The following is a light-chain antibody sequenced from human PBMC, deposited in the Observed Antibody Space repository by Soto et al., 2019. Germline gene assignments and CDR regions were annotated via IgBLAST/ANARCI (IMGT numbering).Light chain of an antibody. V-gene: IGLV2-14*03. J-gene: IGLJ3*02. CDR3: SSYTTSTTRV. CDR1: SNDIGVYNF. Sequence: QSALTQPASVSGSPGQSITISCTGTSNDIGVYNFVSWYQQHPGRAPKLMIYDVINRPAGVSDRFSGSKSGNTASLTISGLQAEDEADYYCSSYTTSTTRVFGGGTKLTVL. CDR2: DVI.